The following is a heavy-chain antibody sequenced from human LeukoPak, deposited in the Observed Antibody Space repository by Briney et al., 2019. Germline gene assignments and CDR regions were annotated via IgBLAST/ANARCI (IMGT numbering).Heavy chain of an antibody. CDR2: ISHTEGT. Sequence: SETLSLTCGVFGVSINDYYSSWIRQSPGKGLEWIGEISHTEGTRYNPSLESRVTMSVGTSENQLSLKLIFVTAADTAVYYCARMPCGHSGSVCYNHWGLGTLVTVSS. CDR1: GVSINDYY. J-gene: IGHJ1*01. D-gene: IGHD3-9*01. CDR3: ARMPCGHSGSVCYNH. V-gene: IGHV4-34*01.